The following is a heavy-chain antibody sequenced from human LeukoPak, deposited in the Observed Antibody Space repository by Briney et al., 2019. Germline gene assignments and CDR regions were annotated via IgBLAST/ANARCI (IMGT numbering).Heavy chain of an antibody. D-gene: IGHD3-10*01. V-gene: IGHV4-59*01. J-gene: IGHJ5*02. Sequence: PSETLSLTCTVSGGFISNYYWNWIRQPPGKGLEWIGYIYYNGNTNYNPSLNSRVTISVDTSKNQFSLKLSSVTAADSAMYHCARGNGPMVRGVIIPNWFDPWGQGTLVTVSS. CDR1: GGFISNYY. CDR3: ARGNGPMVRGVIIPNWFDP. CDR2: IYYNGNT.